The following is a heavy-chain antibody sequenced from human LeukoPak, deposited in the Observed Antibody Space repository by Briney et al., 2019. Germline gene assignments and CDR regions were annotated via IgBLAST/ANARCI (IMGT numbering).Heavy chain of an antibody. CDR2: IGTAGDA. J-gene: IGHJ4*02. CDR1: GFSFSRYD. D-gene: IGHD6-19*01. CDR3: ARSVPGGSGWMGSIEY. V-gene: IGHV3-13*01. Sequence: GGSLRLSCAASGFSFSRYDMHWVRQSTGKGLEWVSGIGTAGDAFYLGSVKGRFTISRENAKNSLYLQMNSLRVGDTAVYYCARSVPGGSGWMGSIEYWGQGTLVTVPS.